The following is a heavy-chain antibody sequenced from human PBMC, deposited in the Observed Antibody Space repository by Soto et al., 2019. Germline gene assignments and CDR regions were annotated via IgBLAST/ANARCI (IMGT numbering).Heavy chain of an antibody. Sequence: QVQLVQSGAEVKKPGASVKVSCKASGYTFTSYYMHRVRQAPGQGLEWMGIINPSGGSTSYAQKFQGRVTMTRDTSTSTVYMELSSLRSEDTAVYYCARDPIGWNSGEQYYYYYYGMDVWGQGTTVTVSS. CDR2: INPSGGST. J-gene: IGHJ6*02. CDR3: ARDPIGWNSGEQYYYYYYGMDV. V-gene: IGHV1-46*01. CDR1: GYTFTSYY. D-gene: IGHD1-7*01.